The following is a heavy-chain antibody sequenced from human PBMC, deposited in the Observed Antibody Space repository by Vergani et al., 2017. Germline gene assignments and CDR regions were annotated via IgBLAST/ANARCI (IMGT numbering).Heavy chain of an antibody. CDR1: GGTFSSYA. CDR2: IIPIFGTA. J-gene: IGHJ6*03. V-gene: IGHV1-69*01. D-gene: IGHD3-3*01. CDR3: ARDVGRNYDFWSGKGPIDYMDV. Sequence: QVQLVQSGAEVKKPGSSVKVSCKASGGTFSSYAISWVRQAPGQGLEWMGGIIPIFGTANHAQKFQGRVTITADESTSTAYMALSSLRSEDTAVYYCARDVGRNYDFWSGKGPIDYMDVWGKGTTVTVSS.